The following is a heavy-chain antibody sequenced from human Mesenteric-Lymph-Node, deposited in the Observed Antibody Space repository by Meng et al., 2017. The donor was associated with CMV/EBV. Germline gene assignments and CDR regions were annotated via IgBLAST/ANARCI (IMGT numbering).Heavy chain of an antibody. CDR1: GFIFSTYS. J-gene: IGHJ5*02. V-gene: IGHV3-21*01. Sequence: GGSLRLSCAASGFIFSTYSMNWVRQAPGKGLEWVSSISSRSSNIYYADSLKGRFTISRDNAKNSLYLQMNSLRAEDTAVYYCARGLGYCSSTSCYTRWFDPWGQGTLVTVSS. CDR3: ARGLGYCSSTSCYTRWFDP. D-gene: IGHD2-2*02. CDR2: ISSRSSNI.